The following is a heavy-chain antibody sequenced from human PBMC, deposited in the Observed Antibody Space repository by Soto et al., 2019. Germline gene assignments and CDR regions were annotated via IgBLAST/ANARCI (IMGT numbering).Heavy chain of an antibody. CDR3: ASFDGTLVRGGRSSPYEMDV. CDR2: IIPTFGTG. V-gene: IGHV1-69*01. CDR1: GCTFNNYA. Sequence: QVLLVQSGPEVKKPGSSVKVSCKASGCTFNNYAINWVRQAPGKGLEWMGGIIPTFGTGNHAQKFQGRVTITADESTTTEYMELNSMRSEDTAIYYCASFDGTLVRGGRSSPYEMDVWGQGTTVIVSS. D-gene: IGHD3-10*01. J-gene: IGHJ6*02.